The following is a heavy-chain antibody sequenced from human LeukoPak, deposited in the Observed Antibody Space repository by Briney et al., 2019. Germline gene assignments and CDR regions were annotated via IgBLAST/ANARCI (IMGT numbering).Heavy chain of an antibody. V-gene: IGHV1-46*01. CDR2: IRPGDNRM. J-gene: IGHJ4*02. CDR1: GYSFTAYY. Sequence: ASVKVSCKASGYSFTAYYIQWVRLAPGQGPEWMGTIRPGDNRMTYAQKFQGRVTMTRDMSTTTGYLELSSLRPEDTAVYYCVRQRSGGTYDYWGQGTLV. CDR3: VRQRSGGTYDY. D-gene: IGHD3-16*01.